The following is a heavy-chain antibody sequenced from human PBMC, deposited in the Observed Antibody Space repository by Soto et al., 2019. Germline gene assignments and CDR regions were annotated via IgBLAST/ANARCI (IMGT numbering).Heavy chain of an antibody. CDR2: INAGNGNT. Sequence: ASVKVSCKASGYTFTSYAMHWVRQAPGQRLEWMGWINAGNGNTKYSQKFQGRVTITRDTSASTAYMELSSLRSEDTAVYYCARDTYYYDSSGYYPFATTYYGMDVWGQGTTVTVSS. V-gene: IGHV1-3*01. CDR3: ARDTYYYDSSGYYPFATTYYGMDV. J-gene: IGHJ6*02. D-gene: IGHD3-22*01. CDR1: GYTFTSYA.